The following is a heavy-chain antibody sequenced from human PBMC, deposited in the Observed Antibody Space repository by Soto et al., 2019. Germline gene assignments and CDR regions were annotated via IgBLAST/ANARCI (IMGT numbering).Heavy chain of an antibody. V-gene: IGHV1-69*13. J-gene: IGHJ5*02. Sequence: SVKVSCKASGGTFSSYAISWVRQAPGQGLEWMGGIIPIFGTANYAQKFQGRVTITADESTSTAYTELSSLRSEDTAVYYCARDCSSTSCTHVDWFDPWGQGTLVTVSS. CDR3: ARDCSSTSCTHVDWFDP. CDR2: IIPIFGTA. CDR1: GGTFSSYA. D-gene: IGHD2-2*01.